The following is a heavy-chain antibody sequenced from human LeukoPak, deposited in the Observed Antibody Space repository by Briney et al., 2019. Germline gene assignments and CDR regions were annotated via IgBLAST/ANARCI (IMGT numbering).Heavy chain of an antibody. CDR1: GFTFSSDA. D-gene: IGHD3-9*01. CDR3: ASGYLLICFYRPFDY. V-gene: IGHV3-23*01. Sequence: GVSLRLSCAASGFTFSSDAMFWIRQAPGKGLEWVSEISGGGGSTYYADSVKGRFTISRDNSKNTLRLQMNSLRAEDTAVYYCASGYLLICFYRPFDYWGQGTLVTVSS. CDR2: ISGGGGST. J-gene: IGHJ4*02.